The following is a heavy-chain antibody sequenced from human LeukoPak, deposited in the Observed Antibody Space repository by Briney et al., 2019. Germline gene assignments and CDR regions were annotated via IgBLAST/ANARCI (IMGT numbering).Heavy chain of an antibody. CDR2: FDPEDGET. D-gene: IGHD3-10*01. V-gene: IGHV1-24*01. Sequence: ASVKVSCKASGGTFSSYAISWVRQAPGKGLEWMGGFDPEDGETIYAQKFQGRVTMTEDTSTDTAYMELSSLRSEDTAVYYCATPSLYYGSGSYGYWGQGTLVTVSS. CDR1: GGTFSSYA. J-gene: IGHJ4*02. CDR3: ATPSLYYGSGSYGY.